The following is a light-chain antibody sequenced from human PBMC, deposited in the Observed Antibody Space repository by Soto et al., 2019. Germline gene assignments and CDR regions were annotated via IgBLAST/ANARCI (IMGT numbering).Light chain of an antibody. CDR3: QQYNNWPPYT. V-gene: IGKV3-15*01. Sequence: EIVMTQSPATLSVSPGERATVSCRASQSVGSNLAWYQQKPGQAPRLLIYGASTRATGIPARFTGSGSETEFTLTISSLQSEDFALYYCQQYNNWPPYTFGQGTNLDIK. CDR2: GAS. J-gene: IGKJ2*01. CDR1: QSVGSN.